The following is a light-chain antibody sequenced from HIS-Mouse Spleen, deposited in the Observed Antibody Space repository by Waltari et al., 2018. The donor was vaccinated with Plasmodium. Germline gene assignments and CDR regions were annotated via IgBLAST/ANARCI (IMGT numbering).Light chain of an antibody. CDR3: QTWGTGMGV. CDR2: LNSDGSH. J-gene: IGLJ2*01. CDR1: SGHRSYA. Sequence: QLVLTQSPSASASLGASVKLTCTLSSGHRSYAIASHQQQPEKGPRYLMKLNSDGSHSKGDGIPDRFSGSSSGAERYLTISSLQSEDEADYYCQTWGTGMGVFGGGTKLTVL. V-gene: IGLV4-69*01.